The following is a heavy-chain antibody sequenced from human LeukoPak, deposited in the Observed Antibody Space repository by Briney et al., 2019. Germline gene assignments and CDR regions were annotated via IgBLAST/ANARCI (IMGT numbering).Heavy chain of an antibody. CDR2: IYPGDSDT. D-gene: IGHD6-6*01. J-gene: IGHJ3*02. CDR3: ARRNPYTTSPGHAFDI. V-gene: IGHV5-51*01. Sequence: GESLKISCKGSGSRFTSYWIGWVRQMPGKGLEWMGTIYPGDSDTRYSPSFQGQVTISAKKFNSTAYLQWSSLKASDTAMYYCARRNPYTTSPGHAFDIWGQGTMVTVSS. CDR1: GSRFTSYW.